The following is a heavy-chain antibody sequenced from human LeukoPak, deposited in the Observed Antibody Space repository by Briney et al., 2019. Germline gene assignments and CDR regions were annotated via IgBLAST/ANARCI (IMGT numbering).Heavy chain of an antibody. Sequence: GGSLRLSCAASGFTFSNYSMNWVRQAPGKGLEWVSSISSSSSYIYYADSVKGRFTISRDNAKNSLYLQMNSLRAEDTAVYYCTRYYDFWSGYYQMADFDYWGQGTLVTVSS. CDR2: ISSSSSYI. D-gene: IGHD3-3*01. CDR3: TRYYDFWSGYYQMADFDY. J-gene: IGHJ4*02. CDR1: GFTFSNYS. V-gene: IGHV3-21*01.